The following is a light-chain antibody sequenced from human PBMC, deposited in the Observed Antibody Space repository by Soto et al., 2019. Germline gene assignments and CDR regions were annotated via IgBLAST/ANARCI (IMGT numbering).Light chain of an antibody. Sequence: QSVLTQPPSMSGAPGQRVTISCTGSSSNIGAGYDVHWYQQLPGTAPKLLIYGNSNRPSGVPDRFSGSKSGTSASLAITGLQAEDEADYYCQSYDSSLSRSVFGTGTKLTVL. V-gene: IGLV1-40*01. CDR2: GNS. CDR1: SSNIGAGYD. J-gene: IGLJ1*01. CDR3: QSYDSSLSRSV.